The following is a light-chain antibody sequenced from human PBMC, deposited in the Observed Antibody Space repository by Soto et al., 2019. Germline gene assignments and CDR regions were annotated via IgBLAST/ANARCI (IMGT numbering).Light chain of an antibody. Sequence: QSVLTQPASVSGSPGQSIAIYCTGTSSDVGSHNHVSWYQQYPGKAPKLMIYEVSNRPSGVSNRFSGSKSGSTASLTISGLQAEDEAEYYCNSLSATGTSYVFGAGTKVTVL. CDR1: SSDVGSHNH. CDR2: EVS. V-gene: IGLV2-14*01. CDR3: NSLSATGTSYV. J-gene: IGLJ1*01.